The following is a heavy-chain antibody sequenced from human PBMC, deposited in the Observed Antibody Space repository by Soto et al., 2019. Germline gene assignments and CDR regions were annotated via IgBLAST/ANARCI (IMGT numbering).Heavy chain of an antibody. CDR3: ARGSKEDYYYMDV. J-gene: IGHJ6*03. CDR2: INHSGST. Sequence: SETLSLTCAVYGGSFSGYYWSWIRQPPGKGLEWIGEINHSGSTNYNPSLKSRVTISVDTSKNKFSLKLSSVTAADTAVYYCARGSKEDYYYMDVWGKGTTVTVSS. CDR1: GGSFSGYY. V-gene: IGHV4-34*01.